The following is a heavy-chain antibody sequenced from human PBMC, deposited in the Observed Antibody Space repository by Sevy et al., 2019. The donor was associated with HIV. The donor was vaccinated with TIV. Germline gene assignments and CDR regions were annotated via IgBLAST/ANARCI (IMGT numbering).Heavy chain of an antibody. CDR3: ARAWSGPYGMDV. D-gene: IGHD3-3*01. J-gene: IGHJ6*02. V-gene: IGHV3-48*02. CDR2: IGSSSSTI. CDR1: AFTFSSYS. Sequence: GGSLRLSCEAPAFTFSSYSMNWVRQAPGKGLEWVSYIGSSSSTIYYADSVKGRFTISRDNAKNSLYLQMNSLRDEDTAVYYCARAWSGPYGMDVWGQGTTVTVSS.